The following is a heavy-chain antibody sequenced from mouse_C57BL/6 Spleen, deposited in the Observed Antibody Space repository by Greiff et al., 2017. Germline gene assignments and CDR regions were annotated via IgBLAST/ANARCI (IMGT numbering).Heavy chain of an antibody. CDR2: IDPSDSYT. J-gene: IGHJ1*03. D-gene: IGHD1-1*01. CDR1: GYTFTSYW. CDR3: AMIECCGSSAEYFDV. V-gene: IGHV1-69*01. Sequence: VQLQQSGAELVMPGASVKLSCKASGYTFTSYWMHWVKQRPGEGLEWIGEIDPSDSYTNYNQKFKGKSTLTVDKSSSTAYTQLSCLTSEDSAVYYYAMIECCGSSAEYFDVWGTGTTVTVSS.